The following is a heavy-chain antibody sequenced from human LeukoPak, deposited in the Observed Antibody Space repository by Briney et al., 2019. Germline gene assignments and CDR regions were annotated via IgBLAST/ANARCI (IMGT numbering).Heavy chain of an antibody. CDR1: GGSFSGYY. D-gene: IGHD2/OR15-2a*01. CDR3: ARANMDYYGMDV. Sequence: PSETLSLTCAVYGGSFSGYYWSWIRQPPGKGLEWIGEINHSGSTNYNPSLKSRVTISVDTSKNQFSLKLSSVTAADTAVYYCARANMDYYGMDVWGQGTTVTVSS. J-gene: IGHJ6*02. V-gene: IGHV4-34*01. CDR2: INHSGST.